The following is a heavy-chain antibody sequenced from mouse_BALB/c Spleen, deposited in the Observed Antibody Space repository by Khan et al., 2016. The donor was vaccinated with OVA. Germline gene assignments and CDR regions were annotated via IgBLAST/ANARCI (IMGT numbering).Heavy chain of an antibody. CDR3: ASSDSGTVFDY. D-gene: IGHD4-1*01. V-gene: IGHV1S56*01. Sequence: QVRLQQSGPELVKPGASVRISCEASGYTFTTYYIHWVKQRPGQGLEWIGWIYPGYVHTEFNEKFKGKASLTADKSSSTAYMQLSSLTSEDSAVYFCASSDSGTVFDYWGQGTTLTVSS. CDR2: IYPGYVHT. J-gene: IGHJ2*01. CDR1: GYTFTTYY.